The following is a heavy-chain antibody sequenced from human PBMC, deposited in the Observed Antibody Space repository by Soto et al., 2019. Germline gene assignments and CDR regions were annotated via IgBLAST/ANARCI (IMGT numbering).Heavy chain of an antibody. Sequence: QVQLVESRGGVVQPGGTLRLSCAVSGFTFSSYGMQWVRQAPGKGLEWVAVIAYDGSLKYYVDSVKGRFTISRDNSKNTLYLQINSLRAEDTAVYYCAKDLKVSGSHYGTLNYYYGMDVWGQGTTVSVSS. V-gene: IGHV3-30*18. CDR3: AKDLKVSGSHYGTLNYYYGMDV. D-gene: IGHD3-10*01. CDR2: IAYDGSLK. J-gene: IGHJ6*02. CDR1: GFTFSSYG.